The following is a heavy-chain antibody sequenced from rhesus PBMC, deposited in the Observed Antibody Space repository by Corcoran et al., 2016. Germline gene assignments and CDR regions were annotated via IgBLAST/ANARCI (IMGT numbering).Heavy chain of an antibody. V-gene: IGHV4-76*01. CDR1: GGLTSSGYY. J-gene: IGHJ6*01. CDR2: IYVSSGNS. CDR3: ARAYYYSGSYPYYGLDS. D-gene: IGHD3-16*01. Sequence: QVQLQESGPGVVKPSETLSLTCAVSGGLTSSGYYWSWIRQPPGKGLEWIGYIYVSSGNSNYNPSLKKRVTISKDAFKNQFSLKLSSVTAADTAVYYCARAYYYSGSYPYYGLDSWGQGVVVTVSS.